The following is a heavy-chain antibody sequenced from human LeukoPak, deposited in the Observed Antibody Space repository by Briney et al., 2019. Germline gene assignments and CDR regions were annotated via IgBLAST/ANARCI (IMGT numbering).Heavy chain of an antibody. CDR1: GFTFSSYG. D-gene: IGHD3-3*01. J-gene: IGHJ4*02. CDR3: AKISDFWSDTY. Sequence: PGGSLSLSCAAYGFTFSSYGMHWVRQAPGKGLEGVAFIRYDGSNKYYADSVKGRFTISRDNSKNTLYLQMNSLRAEDTAVYYCAKISDFWSDTYWGQGTLVTVSS. CDR2: IRYDGSNK. V-gene: IGHV3-30*02.